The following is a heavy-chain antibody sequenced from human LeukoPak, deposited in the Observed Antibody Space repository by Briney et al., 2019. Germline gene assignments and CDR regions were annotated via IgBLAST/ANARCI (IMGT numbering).Heavy chain of an antibody. Sequence: PGGSLRLSCEVSGFHFSDYSMNWVRQAPGKGLEWISYFDDRNGAASTSYADSVKGRFIILRDAAKNPLFLQMNSLTAEDTAVYYCARDDKWGFDYWGQGTLVTVSS. CDR1: GFHFSDYS. V-gene: IGHV3-48*04. D-gene: IGHD1-26*01. CDR2: FDDRNGAAST. CDR3: ARDDKWGFDY. J-gene: IGHJ4*02.